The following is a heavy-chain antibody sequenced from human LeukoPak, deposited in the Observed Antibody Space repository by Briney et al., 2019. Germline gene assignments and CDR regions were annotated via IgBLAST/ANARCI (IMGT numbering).Heavy chain of an antibody. D-gene: IGHD3-10*01. Sequence: SVKVSCKASGGTFSCYAISWVRQAPGQGLEWMGGIIPIFGTANYAQKFQGRVTITADESTSTAYMELSSLRSEDTAVYYCARSTTYYYGSGSYYHPYLNYYYGMDVWGQGTTVTVSS. CDR1: GGTFSCYA. J-gene: IGHJ6*02. V-gene: IGHV1-69*13. CDR2: IIPIFGTA. CDR3: ARSTTYYYGSGSYYHPYLNYYYGMDV.